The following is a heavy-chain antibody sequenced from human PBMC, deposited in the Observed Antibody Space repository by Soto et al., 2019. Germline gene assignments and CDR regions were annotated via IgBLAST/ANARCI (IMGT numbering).Heavy chain of an antibody. CDR3: ASIWYYDFWTGYREDAFDI. D-gene: IGHD3-3*01. CDR2: IIPIFGTA. Sequence: SVKVSCTASGGTLISYAITWGRRAPGQGLEWMGGIIPIFGTANYAQKFQGRVTITADKSTSTAYMELSSLRSEDTAVYYCASIWYYDFWTGYREDAFDIWGQGTMVTVSS. CDR1: GGTLISYA. V-gene: IGHV1-69*06. J-gene: IGHJ3*02.